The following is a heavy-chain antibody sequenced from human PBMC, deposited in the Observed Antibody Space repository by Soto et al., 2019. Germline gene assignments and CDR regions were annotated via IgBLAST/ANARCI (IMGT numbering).Heavy chain of an antibody. V-gene: IGHV3-23*01. J-gene: IGHJ4*02. CDR2: ISGSGGTT. D-gene: IGHD6-19*01. CDR1: VFTVSSYA. Sequence: GSLRLSCAASVFTVSSYAMSWVRQAPGKGLEWASAISGSGGTTYYADSVQGRFTISRDNSKNTLYLQMNSLRAEDTAVYYCAKGARSSGWYWGQGTLVTVSS. CDR3: AKGARSSGWY.